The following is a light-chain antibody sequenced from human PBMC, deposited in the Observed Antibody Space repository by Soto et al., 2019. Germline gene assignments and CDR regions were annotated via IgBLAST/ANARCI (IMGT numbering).Light chain of an antibody. CDR1: SSNIGAGYD. V-gene: IGLV1-40*01. CDR3: QSYDSSLSGVA. Sequence: QSVLTQPPSVSGAPGQRVTISCTGSSSNIGAGYDVHWYQQLPGTAPKLLIYGNSNRSSGVPDRFSGSKSGTSASLAITGLQSDDEADYDCQSYDSSLSGVAFGGGTKLTVL. CDR2: GNS. J-gene: IGLJ2*01.